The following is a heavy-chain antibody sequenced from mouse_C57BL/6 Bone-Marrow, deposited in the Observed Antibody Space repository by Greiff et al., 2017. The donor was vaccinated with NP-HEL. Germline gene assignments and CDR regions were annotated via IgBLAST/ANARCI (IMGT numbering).Heavy chain of an antibody. J-gene: IGHJ2*01. D-gene: IGHD3-2*02. CDR2: ISYDGSN. CDR1: GYSITSGYY. V-gene: IGHV3-6*01. CDR3: ARVGGSSSGPFDY. Sequence: DVKLQESGPGLVKPSQSLSLTCSVTGYSITSGYYWNWIRQFPGNKLEWMGYISYDGSNNYNPSLKNRISITRDTSKNQFFLKLNSVTTEDTATYYCARVGGSSSGPFDYWGQGTTLTVSS.